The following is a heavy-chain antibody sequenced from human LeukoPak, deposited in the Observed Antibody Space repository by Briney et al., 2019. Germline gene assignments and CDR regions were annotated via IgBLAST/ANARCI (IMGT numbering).Heavy chain of an antibody. J-gene: IGHJ6*03. D-gene: IGHD6-13*01. CDR3: ATRPSAAALRYYYYYMDV. CDR2: INHSGST. Sequence: SETLSLTCAVYGGSFSGYYWSWIRQPPGKGLEWIGEINHSGSTNYNPSLKSRVTISVDTSKNQVSLKLSSVTAADTAVYYCATRPSAAALRYYYYYMDVWGKGTTVTVSS. CDR1: GGSFSGYY. V-gene: IGHV4-34*01.